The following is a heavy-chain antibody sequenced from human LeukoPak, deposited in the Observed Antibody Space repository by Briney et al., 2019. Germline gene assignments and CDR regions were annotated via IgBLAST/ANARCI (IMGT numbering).Heavy chain of an antibody. CDR2: IYHSGST. J-gene: IGHJ3*02. V-gene: IGHV4-38-2*01. Sequence: SETLSLTCAVSGYSISSGYYWGWIRQPPGKGLEWIGSIYHSGSTYYNPSLKSRVTISVDTSKNQFSLKLSSVTAADTAVYYSARPGPPWAFDIWGQGTMVTVSS. CDR3: ARPGPPWAFDI. CDR1: GYSISSGYY.